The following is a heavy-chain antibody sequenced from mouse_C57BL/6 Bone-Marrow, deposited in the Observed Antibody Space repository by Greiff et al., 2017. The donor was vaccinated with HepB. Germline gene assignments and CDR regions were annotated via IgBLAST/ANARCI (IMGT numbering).Heavy chain of an antibody. Sequence: QVQLQQPGAELVKPGASVKLSCKASGYTFTSYWMHWVKQRPGQGLEWIGMIHPNSGSTNYNEKFKSKATLTVDKSSSTAYMQLSSLTSEDSAVYYCARDWGLRPYYYAMDYWGQGTSVTVSS. V-gene: IGHV1-64*01. CDR1: GYTFTSYW. CDR3: ARDWGLRPYYYAMDY. CDR2: IHPNSGST. J-gene: IGHJ4*01. D-gene: IGHD2-4*01.